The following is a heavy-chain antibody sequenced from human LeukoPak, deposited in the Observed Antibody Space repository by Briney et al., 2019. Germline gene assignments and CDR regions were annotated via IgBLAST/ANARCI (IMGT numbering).Heavy chain of an antibody. CDR3: ARDPTTVTKGLDI. D-gene: IGHD4-17*01. Sequence: SETLSLTCTVSGGSFSSHYWSWVRQPPGKGLEWIGYISYIGSTNYNPSLKSRVTISVDTSKNQFSLKLSSVTAADTAVYYCARDPTTVTKGLDIWGQGTMVTVSS. CDR2: ISYIGST. V-gene: IGHV4-59*11. J-gene: IGHJ3*02. CDR1: GGSFSSHY.